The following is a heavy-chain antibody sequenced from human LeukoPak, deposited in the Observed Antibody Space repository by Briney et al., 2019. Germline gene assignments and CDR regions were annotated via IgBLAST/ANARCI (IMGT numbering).Heavy chain of an antibody. V-gene: IGHV3-23*01. Sequence: GGAPRLSCAPSGFTSCMFAMSWGRDTPEEGVGCVSAISGSVGKTYYAHSVKGRFTLSRDNSKNPLYLQMNSLRAEDTAGYYCAKYCTSTSCGPYHYYGMDVWGQETTDRFSS. CDR3: AKYCTSTSCGPYHYYGMDV. J-gene: IGHJ6*01. D-gene: IGHD2-2*01. CDR2: ISGSVGKT. CDR1: GFTSCMFA.